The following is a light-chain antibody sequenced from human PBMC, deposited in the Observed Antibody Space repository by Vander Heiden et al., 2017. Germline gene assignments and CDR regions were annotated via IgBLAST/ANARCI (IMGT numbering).Light chain of an antibody. V-gene: IGLV2-8*01. CDR1: SSDVGGYNH. CDR3: SSITGGNNLV. J-gene: IGLJ2*01. Sequence: QSALTQPPPASGSPRPSVTISCTGTSSDVGGYNHVSWYQQHPGKAPKLMIYEVIKRPSGVPDRVSGSKSGRTASLTVSGLQAEDEADYHCSSITGGNNLVFGGGTKLTVL. CDR2: EVI.